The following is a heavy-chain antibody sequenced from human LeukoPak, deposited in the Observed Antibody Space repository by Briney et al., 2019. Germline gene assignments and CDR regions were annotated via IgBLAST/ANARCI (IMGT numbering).Heavy chain of an antibody. CDR3: ARDPMVRGVFDY. Sequence: GGSLRLSCAASGLTFSSHEMNWVRQAPGKGLEWVSYISRSGSTIYYAHSVKGRFTISRDNAKNSLYLQMNSLRAEDTAVYYCARDPMVRGVFDYWGQGTLVTVSS. V-gene: IGHV3-48*03. D-gene: IGHD3-10*01. J-gene: IGHJ4*02. CDR2: ISRSGSTI. CDR1: GLTFSSHE.